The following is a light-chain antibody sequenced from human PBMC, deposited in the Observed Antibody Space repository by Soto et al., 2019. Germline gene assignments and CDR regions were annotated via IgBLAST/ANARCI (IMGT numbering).Light chain of an antibody. CDR2: TTS. Sequence: AIHMSNSAGSLSASLGDRFIITCLASQAIRDDLGWYQHKPGKTPKLLIYTTSTLQSGVPTRFSGSRSGADFALTITSLQSEDFAPYYCQPLHSWPLTFGGGTKVDIK. CDR3: QPLHSWPLT. V-gene: IGKV1-6*01. J-gene: IGKJ4*01. CDR1: QAIRDD.